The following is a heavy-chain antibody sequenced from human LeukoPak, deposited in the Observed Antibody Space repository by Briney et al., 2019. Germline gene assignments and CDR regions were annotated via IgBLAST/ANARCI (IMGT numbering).Heavy chain of an antibody. J-gene: IGHJ4*02. CDR2: INSDGSST. V-gene: IGHV3-74*01. CDR1: GFTSSSYW. D-gene: IGHD6-13*01. CDR3: AREGSSWDVFDY. Sequence: PGGSLRLSCAASGFTSSSYWMHWVRQAPGKGLVWVSRINSDGSSTSYADSVKGRFTISRDNAKNTLYLQMNSLRAEDTAVYYCAREGSSWDVFDYWGQGTLVTVSS.